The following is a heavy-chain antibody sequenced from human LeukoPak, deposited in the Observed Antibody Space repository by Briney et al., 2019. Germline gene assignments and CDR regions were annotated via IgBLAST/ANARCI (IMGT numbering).Heavy chain of an antibody. CDR2: INPNSGGT. J-gene: IGHJ4*02. Sequence: ASVKVSCKASGYTFTGYYMHWVRQAPGQGLEWMGWINPNSGGTNHAQKFQGRVTMTRDTSISTAYMELSRLRSDDTAVYYCATSSLRSSRDYWGQGTLVTVSS. D-gene: IGHD4-17*01. CDR3: ATSSLRSSRDY. V-gene: IGHV1-2*02. CDR1: GYTFTGYY.